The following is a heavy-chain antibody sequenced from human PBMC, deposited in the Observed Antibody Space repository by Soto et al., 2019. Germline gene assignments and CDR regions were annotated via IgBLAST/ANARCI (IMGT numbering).Heavy chain of an antibody. J-gene: IGHJ4*02. V-gene: IGHV2-5*02. CDR3: AHIIDTTMVTPYYFDY. D-gene: IGHD5-18*01. CDR1: GFSLSTSGVG. CDR2: IYWDDDK. Sequence: QITLKESGPTLVKPTQTLTLTCTFSGFSLSTSGVGVGWIRQPPGKALECLALIYWDDDKRYSPSLKNRLTITKDTSKNQVVLTMTNMDPVDTATYYCAHIIDTTMVTPYYFDYCGQGTLVTVSS.